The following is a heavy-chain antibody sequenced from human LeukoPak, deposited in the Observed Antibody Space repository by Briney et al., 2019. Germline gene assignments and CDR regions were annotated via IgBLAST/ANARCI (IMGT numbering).Heavy chain of an antibody. CDR2: INHSGST. J-gene: IGHJ4*02. V-gene: IGHV4-34*01. D-gene: IGHD5-24*01. Sequence: SETLSLTCTVSGGSISSYYWSWIRQPAGKGLEWIGEINHSGSTNYNPSLKSRVTISVDTSKNQFSLKLSSVTAADTAVYYCARDGYNRGLYWGQGTLVTVSS. CDR3: ARDGYNRGLY. CDR1: GGSISSYY.